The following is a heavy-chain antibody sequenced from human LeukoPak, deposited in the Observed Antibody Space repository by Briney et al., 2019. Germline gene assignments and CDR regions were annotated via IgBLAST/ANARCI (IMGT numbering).Heavy chain of an antibody. V-gene: IGHV3-33*06. CDR1: GFTFSSYG. Sequence: GRSLRLSCAASGFTFSSYGMHWVRQAPGKGLERVALIWYDGSNKYYADSVKGRFTISRDNSKNTLYLQMNSLRAEDTAVYYCAKDHGTYIDYWGQGTLVTVSS. D-gene: IGHD5-24*01. CDR3: AKDHGTYIDY. J-gene: IGHJ4*02. CDR2: IWYDGSNK.